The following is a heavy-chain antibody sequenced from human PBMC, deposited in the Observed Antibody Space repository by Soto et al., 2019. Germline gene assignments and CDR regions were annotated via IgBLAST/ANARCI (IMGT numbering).Heavy chain of an antibody. CDR3: ARARPGYSGYDSFDY. Sequence: GGSLRLSCAASGFTFSSYWMSWVRQAPGKGLEWVANIKQDGSEKYYVDSVKGRFTISRDNAKNSLYLQMNSLRAEDTAVYYCARARPGYSGYDSFDYWGQGTLVTVSS. D-gene: IGHD5-12*01. J-gene: IGHJ4*02. V-gene: IGHV3-7*04. CDR2: IKQDGSEK. CDR1: GFTFSSYW.